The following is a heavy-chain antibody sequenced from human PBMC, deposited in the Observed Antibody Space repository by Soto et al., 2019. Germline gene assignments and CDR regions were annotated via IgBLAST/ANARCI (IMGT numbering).Heavy chain of an antibody. CDR2: IYHSWST. J-gene: IGHJ6*02. V-gene: IGHV4-30-2*01. CDR1: GGSISSGGYS. Sequence: SETLSLTCAVSGGSISSGGYSLSWIRRPPGKGLEWIGYIYHSWSTYYNPSLKSRVTISVDRSKNQFSLKLSSVTAADTAVYYCAKSSSRSRLGQYGLEVSGQGTPLTVSS. CDR3: AKSSSRSRLGQYGLEV. D-gene: IGHD6-13*01.